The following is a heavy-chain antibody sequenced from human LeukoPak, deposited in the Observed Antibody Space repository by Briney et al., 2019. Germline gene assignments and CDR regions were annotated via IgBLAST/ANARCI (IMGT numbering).Heavy chain of an antibody. V-gene: IGHV3-9*01. CDR3: AKESAYDFWSGYSDY. D-gene: IGHD3-3*01. CDR1: GFTFDDYA. J-gene: IGHJ4*02. CDR2: ISWNSGSI. Sequence: PGGSLRLSCAASGFTFDDYAMHWVRQAPGKGLEWVSGISWNSGSIGYADSVKGRFTISRDNAKNSLYLQMNSLRAEDTAVYYCAKESAYDFWSGYSDYWGQGTLVTVSS.